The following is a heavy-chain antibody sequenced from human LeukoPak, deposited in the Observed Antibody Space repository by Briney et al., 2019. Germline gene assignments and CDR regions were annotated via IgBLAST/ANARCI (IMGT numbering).Heavy chain of an antibody. V-gene: IGHV3-23*01. CDR3: AKYSGSGSYYYYYYMDV. CDR2: FIGSGGST. J-gene: IGHJ6*03. Sequence: GGSLRLSCAASGFTFSSYAMSWVGRPQGRGLGGAPVFIGSGGSTYYADSVKGRFTISRDNSKNTLYLQMNSLRAEGTAVYYCAKYSGSGSYYYYYYMDVWGKGTTVTVSS. D-gene: IGHD3-10*01. CDR1: GFTFSSYA.